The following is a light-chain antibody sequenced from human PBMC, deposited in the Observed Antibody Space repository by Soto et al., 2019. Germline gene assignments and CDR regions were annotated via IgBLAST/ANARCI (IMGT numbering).Light chain of an antibody. J-gene: IGKJ5*01. CDR1: ESVTSS. Sequence: EIVMTQSPATLSVSPGDRATLSCRASESVTSSLAWYQQKPGQPPRLLIYAASTRATDVPARFSGGGSETEFTLTISSLQSEDFAVYYCQQRYNWPITFGQGTRLEIK. CDR2: AAS. CDR3: QQRYNWPIT. V-gene: IGKV3-15*01.